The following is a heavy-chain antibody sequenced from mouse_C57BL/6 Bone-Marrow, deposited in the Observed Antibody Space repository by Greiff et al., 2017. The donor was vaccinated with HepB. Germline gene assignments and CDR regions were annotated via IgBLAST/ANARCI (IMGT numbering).Heavy chain of an antibody. Sequence: EVQLQQSGPELVKPGASVKISCKASGYTFTDYYMNWVKQSHGKSLEWIGDINPNNGGTRYNQKFKGKATLTVDKSSSTAYMELRSLTSEDSAVYYCATLLGVFDYWGQGTTLTVSS. CDR2: INPNNGGT. J-gene: IGHJ2*01. CDR3: ATLLGVFDY. V-gene: IGHV1-26*01. D-gene: IGHD3-3*01. CDR1: GYTFTDYY.